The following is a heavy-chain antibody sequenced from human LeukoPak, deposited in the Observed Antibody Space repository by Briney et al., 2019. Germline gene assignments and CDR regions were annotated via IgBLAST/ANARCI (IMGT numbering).Heavy chain of an antibody. CDR3: ARGSIVGATPHDL. V-gene: IGHV4-59*01. D-gene: IGHD1-26*01. Sequence: SETLSLTCTVSGGSISSYYWSWIRQPPGKGLEWIGYIYYSGSTNYNPSLKSRVTISVDTSKNQFSLKLSSVTAADTAVYYRARGSIVGATPHDLWGRGTLVTVSS. CDR2: IYYSGST. J-gene: IGHJ2*01. CDR1: GGSISSYY.